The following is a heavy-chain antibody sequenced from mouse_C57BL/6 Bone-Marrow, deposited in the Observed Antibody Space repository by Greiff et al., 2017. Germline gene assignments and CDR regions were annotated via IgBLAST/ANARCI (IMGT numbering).Heavy chain of an antibody. J-gene: IGHJ2*01. Sequence: VQLQQPGAELVKPGASVKMSCKASGYTFTSYWITWVKQRPGQGLEWIGDIYPGSGSTNYNEKFKSKATLTVDTSSSTAYMQLSSLTSEDAAVYCCAREWVYWHYFDYWGQGTTLTVSS. CDR1: GYTFTSYW. V-gene: IGHV1-55*01. CDR2: IYPGSGST. CDR3: AREWVYWHYFDY. D-gene: IGHD1-1*01.